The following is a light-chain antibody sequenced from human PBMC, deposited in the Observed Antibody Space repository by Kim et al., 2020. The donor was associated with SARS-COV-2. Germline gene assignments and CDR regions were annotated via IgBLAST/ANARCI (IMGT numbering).Light chain of an antibody. CDR1: KLGDKY. CDR2: QDS. CDR3: QAWDSSTAR. Sequence: SYELTQPPSESVSPGQTASITCSGDKLGDKYACWYQQKPGQSPVLVIYQDSKRPSGIPERFSGSNSGNTATLTISGTQAMDEADYYCQAWDSSTARFGGGTQLAVL. V-gene: IGLV3-1*01. J-gene: IGLJ2*01.